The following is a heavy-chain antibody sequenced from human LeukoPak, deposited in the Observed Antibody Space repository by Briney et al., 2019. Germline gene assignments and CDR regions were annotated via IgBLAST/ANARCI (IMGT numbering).Heavy chain of an antibody. CDR1: GYSFKDYW. D-gene: IGHD1-1*01. V-gene: IGHV5-51*01. CDR3: GRHGLAGSLGGTCFQSFHYYGMDV. J-gene: IGHJ6*02. CDR2: IFPYDSDT. Sequence: GESLKISCKASGYSFKDYWIGWVRHMPGKGLEWMGIIFPYDSDTKYSPSFQGQVTISVDKSTSTAYLQWSGLEASDSGVYYCGRHGLAGSLGGTCFQSFHYYGMDVWGQGTTVTVSS.